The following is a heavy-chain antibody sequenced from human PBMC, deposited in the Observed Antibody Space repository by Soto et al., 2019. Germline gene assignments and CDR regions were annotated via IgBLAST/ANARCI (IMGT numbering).Heavy chain of an antibody. J-gene: IGHJ4*02. CDR1: GGSISSYY. Sequence: SETLSLTCTVSGGSISSYYWSWIRQPPGKGLEWIGYIYYSGSTNYNPSLKSRVTISVDTPKNQFSLKLSSVTAADTAVYYCARLRRMTVFGVVIDYWGQGTLVTVSS. V-gene: IGHV4-59*08. CDR3: ARLRRMTVFGVVIDY. D-gene: IGHD3-3*01. CDR2: IYYSGST.